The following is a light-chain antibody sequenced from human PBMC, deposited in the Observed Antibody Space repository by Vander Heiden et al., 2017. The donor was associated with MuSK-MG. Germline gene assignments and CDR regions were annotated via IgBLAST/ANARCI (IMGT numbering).Light chain of an antibody. CDR1: QSVGGC. Sequence: EIVLTQSPGTLSLSPGERATLSCRASQSVGGCLAWYQRKPGQVPRLLFYGASNRGTAIPARFSASGSGTDFTLTIGSLEPEDFAVYFCLQCHGWPRTFGQGTKVEIK. V-gene: IGKV3-11*01. CDR2: GAS. CDR3: LQCHGWPRT. J-gene: IGKJ1*01.